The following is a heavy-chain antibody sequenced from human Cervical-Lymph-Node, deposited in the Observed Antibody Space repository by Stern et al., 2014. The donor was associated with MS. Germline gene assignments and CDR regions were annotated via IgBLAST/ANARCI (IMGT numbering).Heavy chain of an antibody. V-gene: IGHV4-4*02. Sequence: QLQLQESGPGLVKPSGTLSLTCAVSGGSISSCYWWSWVRQPPGKGLEWMGEIHDSGSTNYNPSLKSRVTISVDTSKNHFALKMNSVNAADTAVYYCARNGGNYAFDYWGQGTLVAVSS. CDR1: GGSISSCYW. D-gene: IGHD4-23*01. J-gene: IGHJ4*02. CDR2: IHDSGST. CDR3: ARNGGNYAFDY.